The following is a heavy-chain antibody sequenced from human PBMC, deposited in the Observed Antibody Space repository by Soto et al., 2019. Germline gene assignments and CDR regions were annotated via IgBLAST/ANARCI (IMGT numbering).Heavy chain of an antibody. CDR1: GYTFTSYG. J-gene: IGHJ6*03. CDR3: ARFPPARNYYYYYIDV. Sequence: ASVKVSCKASGYTFTSYGISWVRQAPGQGLEWMGWISAYNGNTNYAQKLQGRVTMTTDTSTSTAYMELSSLRSEDTAVYYCARFPPARNYYYYYIDVRAKRTTDTGSS. D-gene: IGHD6-6*01. CDR2: ISAYNGNT. V-gene: IGHV1-18*01.